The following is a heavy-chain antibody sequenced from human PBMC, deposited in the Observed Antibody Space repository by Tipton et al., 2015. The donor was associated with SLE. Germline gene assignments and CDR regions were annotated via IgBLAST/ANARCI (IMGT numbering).Heavy chain of an antibody. J-gene: IGHJ6*03. Sequence: TLSLTCTVSGASITSSNYYWGWIRQSPGKGLDWIGALFYSGGTYYSPSLKSRGTISVDTSKNQLSLKLSSVTAADTAVYYCARSGSYPYYYYYMDVWGKGTTVTVSS. V-gene: IGHV4-39*07. CDR2: LFYSGGT. D-gene: IGHD1-26*01. CDR1: GASITSSNYY. CDR3: ARSGSYPYYYYYMDV.